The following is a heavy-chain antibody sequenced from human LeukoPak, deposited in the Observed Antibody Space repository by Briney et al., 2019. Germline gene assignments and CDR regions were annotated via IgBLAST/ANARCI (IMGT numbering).Heavy chain of an antibody. D-gene: IGHD6-19*01. CDR1: AFTFSNYA. V-gene: IGHV3-23*01. J-gene: IGHJ4*02. CDR3: ARDGGWFDY. CDR2: ISGTGSST. Sequence: AGGSLRLSCAASAFTFSNYAMTWVRQAPGKGLEWVSAISGTGSSTYYADSVKGRFTTSRDNSKNTLFLQMNSLTAEDTAVYYCARDGGWFDYWGQGTLVTVSS.